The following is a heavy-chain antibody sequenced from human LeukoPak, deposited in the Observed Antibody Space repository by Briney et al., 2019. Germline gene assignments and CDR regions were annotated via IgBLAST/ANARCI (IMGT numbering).Heavy chain of an antibody. CDR2: ISWNSGSI. CDR3: AKDTDYHDSSGITFDY. D-gene: IGHD3-22*01. V-gene: IGHV3-9*01. CDR1: GFTFDDYA. Sequence: PGRSLRLSCAASGFTFDDYAMHWVRQAPGKGLEWVSGISWNSGSIGYADSVKGRFTISRDNAKNSLYLQMNSLRAEDTALYYCAKDTDYHDSSGITFDYWGQGTLVTVSS. J-gene: IGHJ4*02.